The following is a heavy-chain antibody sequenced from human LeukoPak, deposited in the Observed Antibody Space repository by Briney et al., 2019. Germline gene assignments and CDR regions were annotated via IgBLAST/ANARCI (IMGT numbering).Heavy chain of an antibody. CDR2: ISDSGGT. Sequence: SETLSLTCTVSGGSITSSNYYWGWIRQPPGKGLEWIGSISDSGGTYYNPSLKSRITISVDTSKNQFSLKLSSVTAADTGVYYCARSLPGAIGAADLWGQGTLVTVSS. V-gene: IGHV4-39*07. D-gene: IGHD6-13*01. J-gene: IGHJ4*02. CDR1: GGSITSSNYY. CDR3: ARSLPGAIGAADL.